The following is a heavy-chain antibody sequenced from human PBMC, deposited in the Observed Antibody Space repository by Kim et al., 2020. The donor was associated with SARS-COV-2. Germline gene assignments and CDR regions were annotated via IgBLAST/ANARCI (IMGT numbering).Heavy chain of an antibody. CDR3: VLADFWSGNVVYFHYGINV. D-gene: IGHD3-3*01. V-gene: IGHV3-33*03. CDR2: IWHDGSNE. CDR1: GFIFSSYG. J-gene: IGHJ6*02. Sequence: GGSLRLSCSASGFIFSSYGMHWVRQAPGKGLEWVAVIWHDGSNEYYADSVKGRFTVSRDNSKNTLYLQMNSLRAEDTAVYRCVLADFWSGNVVYFHYGINVWGQGTTVAVSS.